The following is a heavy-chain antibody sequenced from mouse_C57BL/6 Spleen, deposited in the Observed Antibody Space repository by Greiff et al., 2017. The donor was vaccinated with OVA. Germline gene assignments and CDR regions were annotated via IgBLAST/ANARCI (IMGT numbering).Heavy chain of an antibody. D-gene: IGHD2-2*01. CDR2: IYPGDGDT. J-gene: IGHJ2*01. V-gene: IGHV1-80*01. CDR3: ARDGFELGSLDY. Sequence: VQLQQSGAELVKPGASVKISCKASGYAFSSYWMNWVKQRPGQGLEWIGQIYPGDGDTNYNGKFKGKATLTADKSSSTAYMQLRSLTSEDSAVYFCARDGFELGSLDYWGQGTTLTVSS. CDR1: GYAFSSYW.